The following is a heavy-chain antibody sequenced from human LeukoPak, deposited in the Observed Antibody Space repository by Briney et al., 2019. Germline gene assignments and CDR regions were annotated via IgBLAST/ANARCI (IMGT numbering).Heavy chain of an antibody. J-gene: IGHJ4*02. CDR2: INPNSGGT. D-gene: IGHD3-22*01. V-gene: IGHV1-2*02. CDR1: GYTLTGYY. CDR3: ARDRVGSAHYDSSGYYLPTDY. Sequence: ASVKVSFKASGYTLTGYYMHWVRQAPGQGLEWMGWINPNSGGTNYAQKFQGRVTVTRDTSISTAYMELSRLRSDETAVYYCARDRVGSAHYDSSGYYLPTDYWGQGTLVTVSS.